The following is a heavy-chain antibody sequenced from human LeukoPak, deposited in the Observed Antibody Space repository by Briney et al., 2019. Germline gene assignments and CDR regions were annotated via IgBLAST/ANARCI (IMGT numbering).Heavy chain of an antibody. Sequence: VASVKVSCKASGYTFTNYYMHWVRQAPGQGLEWMGIINPSGGSTSYAQKFQGRVTMTRDTSTSTVYMELSSLRSEDTAVYYCARSHYTVIPLGSWFDPWGQGTLVTVSS. V-gene: IGHV1-46*01. D-gene: IGHD4-17*01. CDR3: ARSHYTVIPLGSWFDP. CDR2: INPSGGST. J-gene: IGHJ5*02. CDR1: GYTFTNYY.